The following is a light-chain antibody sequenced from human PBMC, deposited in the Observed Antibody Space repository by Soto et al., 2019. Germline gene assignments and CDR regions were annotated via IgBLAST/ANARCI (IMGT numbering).Light chain of an antibody. Sequence: SVLTQPRSVSGSPGQSVTISCTGTSSDVAIYNYISWYQQHPGEAPKLMIHDVSERPSGVPDRFSGSKSGNTASLTISGLQAEDEADYYCCSYAGSYTFARNVFGTGTKVTVL. J-gene: IGLJ1*01. CDR3: CSYAGSYTFARNV. V-gene: IGLV2-11*01. CDR2: DVS. CDR1: SSDVAIYNY.